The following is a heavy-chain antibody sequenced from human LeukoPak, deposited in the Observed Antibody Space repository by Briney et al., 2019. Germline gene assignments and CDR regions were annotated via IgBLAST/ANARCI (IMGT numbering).Heavy chain of an antibody. CDR2: TFHMSRWYN. CDR1: GDSVSNNNAA. D-gene: IGHD6-13*01. CDR3: ARQEHLVLGY. V-gene: IGHV6-1*01. Sequence: SQTLSRTCAISGDSVSNNNAAWNWIRQSPSRGLEWLGGTFHMSRWYNDYATSVKSRITINPDTSKNQVSLQLNSVTPEDTAVYYCARQEHLVLGYWGQGTLVTVSS. J-gene: IGHJ4*02.